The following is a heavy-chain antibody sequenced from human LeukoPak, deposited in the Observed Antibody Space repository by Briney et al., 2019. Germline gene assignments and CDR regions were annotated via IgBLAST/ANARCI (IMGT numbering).Heavy chain of an antibody. D-gene: IGHD3-22*01. V-gene: IGHV3-15*01. Sequence: PGGSLRLSCAASGFIFNKAWMTWLRQAPGKGLEWVGRIKSNIDGGTADYAAPVKGRFTVSRDDSRNILYLQMNSLKIEDTAVYYCPTDWLDYWGQGTLVTVSS. CDR2: IKSNIDGGTA. CDR1: GFIFNKAW. J-gene: IGHJ4*02. CDR3: PTDWLDY.